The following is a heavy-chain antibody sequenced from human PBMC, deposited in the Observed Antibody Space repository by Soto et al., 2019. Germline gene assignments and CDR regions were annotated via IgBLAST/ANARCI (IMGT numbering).Heavy chain of an antibody. Sequence: PSESLSLTCAVYGESFSGYDWSGIRQPTGKGLEWIGDINHRGNAYYNPSLQTRVTISLDKSKSQFSLKLNSVTAADSAVYFCAGLEGLATISYYFDFWGPGALVTVSS. D-gene: IGHD3-9*01. CDR3: AGLEGLATISYYFDF. V-gene: IGHV4-34*01. J-gene: IGHJ4*02. CDR2: INHRGNA. CDR1: GESFSGYD.